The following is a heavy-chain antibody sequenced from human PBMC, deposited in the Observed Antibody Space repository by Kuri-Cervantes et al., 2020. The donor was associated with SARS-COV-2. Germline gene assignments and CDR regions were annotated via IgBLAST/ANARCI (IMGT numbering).Heavy chain of an antibody. Sequence: GESLKISCAASGFTVSSNYMSWVRQAPGKGLERVSVIYSGGSTYYADSVKGRFTISRDNSKNTLYLQMNSLRAEDTAVYYCARGLLYYDFWSGYYTPHDAFDIWGQGTMVTVSS. D-gene: IGHD3-3*01. V-gene: IGHV3-53*01. CDR1: GFTVSSNY. CDR2: IYSGGST. J-gene: IGHJ3*02. CDR3: ARGLLYYDFWSGYYTPHDAFDI.